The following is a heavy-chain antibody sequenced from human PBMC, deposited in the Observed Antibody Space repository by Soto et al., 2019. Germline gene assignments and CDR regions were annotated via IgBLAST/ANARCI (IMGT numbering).Heavy chain of an antibody. CDR1: GASFSGYY. D-gene: IGHD1-1*01. V-gene: IGHV4-34*02. Sequence: QVQLQQWGAGLVKPSETLSLSCAVYGASFSGYYWNWIRQPPGKGLEWIGEINQSGSTNYSPSLKTRVTISVDTSKKQFSLRVSSVTAADTAVYYCARRFSGTGRYFDYWGQGTLVTVSS. CDR3: ARRFSGTGRYFDY. CDR2: INQSGST. J-gene: IGHJ4*02.